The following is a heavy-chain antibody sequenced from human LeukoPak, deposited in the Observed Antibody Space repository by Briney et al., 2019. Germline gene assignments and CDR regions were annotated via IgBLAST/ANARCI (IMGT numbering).Heavy chain of an antibody. Sequence: PGGSLRLSCAASGFTVSSNYMSWVRQAPGKGLEWVSVIYSGGSTYYADSVKGRFTISRDNSKNMLYLQMNSLRGEDTAVYYCVKRRGSYSYSFDYWGQGTLVTVSS. CDR2: IYSGGST. CDR3: VKRRGSYSYSFDY. D-gene: IGHD1-26*01. V-gene: IGHV3-53*01. J-gene: IGHJ4*02. CDR1: GFTVSSNY.